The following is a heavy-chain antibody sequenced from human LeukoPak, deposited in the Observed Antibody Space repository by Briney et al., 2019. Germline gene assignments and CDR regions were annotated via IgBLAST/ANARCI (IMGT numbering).Heavy chain of an antibody. Sequence: PGGSLRLSCASSGFTFTYHWMSWVRQAPGKGLEWVAVISYDGSNKYYADSVKGRFTISRDNSKNTLYLQMNSLRAEDTAVYYCAKGISRVRGVIIDLYGMDVWGQGTTVTVSS. CDR3: AKGISRVRGVIIDLYGMDV. CDR1: GFTFTYHW. D-gene: IGHD3-10*01. V-gene: IGHV3-30*18. J-gene: IGHJ6*02. CDR2: ISYDGSNK.